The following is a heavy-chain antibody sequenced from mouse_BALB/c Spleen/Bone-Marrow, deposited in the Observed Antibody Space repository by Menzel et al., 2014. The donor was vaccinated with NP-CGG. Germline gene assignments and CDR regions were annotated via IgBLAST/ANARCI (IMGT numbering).Heavy chain of an antibody. J-gene: IGHJ2*01. CDR3: ARADYYFDY. CDR2: INPYNGGT. V-gene: IGHV1-26*01. Sequence: VVESGASMKISCKASGFSFTGYTMNWVKQSHGKNLEWIGLINPYNGGTSYNLKFKGKATLTVDKSFSTAYMELLSLTSEDSAVYYCARADYYFDYWGQGTTLTVSS. CDR1: GFSFTGYT.